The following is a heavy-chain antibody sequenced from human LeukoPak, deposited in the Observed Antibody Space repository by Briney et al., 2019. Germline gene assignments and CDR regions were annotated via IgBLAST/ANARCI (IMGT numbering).Heavy chain of an antibody. D-gene: IGHD6-13*01. CDR1: GFTSTSYW. J-gene: IGHJ4*02. CDR2: IKHDGSEQ. Sequence: GGSLRLSCAASGFTSTSYWMSWMRQAPGKGLQWVANIKHDGSEQYYVDSVKGRFTISRDNARNSLYLQMNSLGVEDTAVYYCKSGGAAPGAFDYWGQGALVTVSS. CDR3: KSGGAAPGAFDY. V-gene: IGHV3-7*01.